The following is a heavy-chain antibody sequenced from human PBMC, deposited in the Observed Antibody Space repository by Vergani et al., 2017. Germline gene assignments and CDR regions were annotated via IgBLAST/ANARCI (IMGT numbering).Heavy chain of an antibody. J-gene: IGHJ6*02. CDR3: ATPQTVTTGGMEV. Sequence: QVQLVQSGPEVKRPGASVKVSCKTSGDTFFNYGVNWIRRAPGQGFEWLGWIRADTGDTKYSERLQDRVTLTTDSSTNTAYMELRSLKSDDTAVYYCATPQTVTTGGMEVWGQGTTVIVSS. D-gene: IGHD4-17*01. V-gene: IGHV1-18*04. CDR2: IRADTGDT. CDR1: GDTFFNYG.